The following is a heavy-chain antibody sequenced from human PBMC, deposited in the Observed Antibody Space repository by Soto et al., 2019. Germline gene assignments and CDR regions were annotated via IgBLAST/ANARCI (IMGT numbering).Heavy chain of an antibody. CDR1: GGTFSSSA. V-gene: IGHV1-69*01. D-gene: IGHD1-26*01. Sequence: QVQLVQSGAEVTKPGSSVKVSCKASGGTFSSSAISWVRQAPGQGLEWMGGIIPIFGTANYAQKFQRRLTITADESTSTAYMELSSLRSDDTAVYYCARPLLSGSYSLPFDYWGKGTLVTVSS. CDR2: IIPIFGTA. J-gene: IGHJ4*02. CDR3: ARPLLSGSYSLPFDY.